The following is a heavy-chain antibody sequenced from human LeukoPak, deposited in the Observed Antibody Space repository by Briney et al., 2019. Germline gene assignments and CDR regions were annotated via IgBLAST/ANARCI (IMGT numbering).Heavy chain of an antibody. CDR1: GYTFTSYY. J-gene: IGHJ4*02. CDR3: ARSAPQVDYGDYVGNFDY. CDR2: INPSGGST. D-gene: IGHD4-17*01. V-gene: IGHV1-46*01. Sequence: ASVKVSCKASGYTFTSYYMHWVRQAPGQGLEWMGIINPSGGSTSYAQKFQGRVTMTRDTSTSTVYMELSSLRSEDTAVYYCARSAPQVDYGDYVGNFDYWGQGTLVTVPS.